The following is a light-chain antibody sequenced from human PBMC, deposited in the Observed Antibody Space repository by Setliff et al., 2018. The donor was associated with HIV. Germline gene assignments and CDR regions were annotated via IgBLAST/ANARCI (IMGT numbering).Light chain of an antibody. CDR1: QSVLYSSDNKNY. Sequence: DIVMTQSPDSLAVSLGERATINCKSSQSVLYSSDNKNYLAWYQQKPGQPPKLLISWASTRESGVPDRFSSSGSGTDFTLTISNLQAEDVAVYFCQQYYSSPPVTFGGGTKVDIK. V-gene: IGKV4-1*01. CDR2: WAS. J-gene: IGKJ4*01. CDR3: QQYYSSPPVT.